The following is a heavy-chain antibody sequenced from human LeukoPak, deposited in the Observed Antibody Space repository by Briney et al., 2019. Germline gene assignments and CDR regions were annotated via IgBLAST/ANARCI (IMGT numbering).Heavy chain of an antibody. CDR3: AGTYYDFWSGIALFDY. CDR2: IKQDGSEK. J-gene: IGHJ4*02. V-gene: IGHV3-7*03. CDR1: GFTFSSYW. D-gene: IGHD3-3*01. Sequence: GGSLRLSCAASGFTFSSYWMSWVRQAPGKGLEWVANIKQDGSEKYYVDSVKGRFTITRDNAKNSLYLQMNSLRAEDTAVYYCAGTYYDFWSGIALFDYWGQGTLVTVSS.